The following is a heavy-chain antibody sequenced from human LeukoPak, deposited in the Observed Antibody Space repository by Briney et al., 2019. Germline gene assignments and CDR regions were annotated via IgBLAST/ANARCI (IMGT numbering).Heavy chain of an antibody. CDR2: TRNKANSYTT. D-gene: IGHD3-16*01. J-gene: IGHJ4*02. Sequence: GGSLRLSCAASGFTFSDHYIDWVRQAPGKGLEWVGRTRNKANSYTTKYAASVKGRFTISRDDSEKSMYLQMNSLKTEDTAVYFCARGGSWFDYWGQGILVTVSS. CDR1: GFTFSDHY. V-gene: IGHV3-72*01. CDR3: ARGGSWFDY.